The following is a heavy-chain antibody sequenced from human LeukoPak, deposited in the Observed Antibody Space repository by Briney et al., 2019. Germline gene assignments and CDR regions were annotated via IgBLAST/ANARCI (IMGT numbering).Heavy chain of an antibody. Sequence: SETLSLTCTVSGGSISSYYWSWIRQPAGKGLEWIGRIYTSGSTNYNPSLKSRVTMSVDTSKNQFSLKLSSVTAADTAVYYCARTPFSSGWYGMNAFDIWGQGTMVTVSS. J-gene: IGHJ3*02. V-gene: IGHV4-4*07. CDR1: GGSISSYY. CDR2: IYTSGST. D-gene: IGHD6-19*01. CDR3: ARTPFSSGWYGMNAFDI.